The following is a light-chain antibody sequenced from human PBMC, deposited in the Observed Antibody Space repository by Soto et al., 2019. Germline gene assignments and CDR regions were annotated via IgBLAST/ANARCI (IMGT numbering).Light chain of an antibody. CDR1: SSDVGGYIY. Sequence: QSALTQPASVSGSPGQSVTISCTGTSSDVGGYIYVSWYQQHPGKAPKLLIYEVNNRPSGVSSRFSGSKSGDTASLTISSLQTEDEADYYCSSYTTNNLLFGTGTKLTVL. V-gene: IGLV2-14*03. CDR2: EVN. J-gene: IGLJ1*01. CDR3: SSYTTNNLL.